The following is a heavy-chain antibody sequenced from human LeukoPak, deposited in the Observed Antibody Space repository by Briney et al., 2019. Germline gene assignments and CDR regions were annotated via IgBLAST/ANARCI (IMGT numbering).Heavy chain of an antibody. V-gene: IGHV3-30*19. CDR1: GFSFSAYG. CDR2: ISYDGSNK. Sequence: PGRSLRLSCAASGFSFSAYGVHWVRQAPGKGLEWVAVISYDGSNKYYADSVKGRFTISRDNSKNTLYLQMNSLRAEDTAVYYCARQRERFPDYWGQGTLVTVSS. J-gene: IGHJ4*02. D-gene: IGHD1-1*01. CDR3: ARQRERFPDY.